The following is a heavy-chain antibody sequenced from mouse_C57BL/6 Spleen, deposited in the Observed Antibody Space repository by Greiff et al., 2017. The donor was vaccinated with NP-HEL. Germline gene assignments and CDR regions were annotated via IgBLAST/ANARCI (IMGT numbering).Heavy chain of an antibody. CDR2: ISYDGSN. V-gene: IGHV3-6*01. CDR1: GYSITSGYY. J-gene: IGHJ4*01. Sequence: EVQLVESGPGLVKPSQSLSLTCSVTGYSITSGYYWNWIRQFPGNKLEWMGYISYDGSNNYNPSLKNRISITRDTSKNQFFLKLNSVTTEDTATYYCARGERDYAMDYWGQGTSVTVSS. CDR3: ARGERDYAMDY.